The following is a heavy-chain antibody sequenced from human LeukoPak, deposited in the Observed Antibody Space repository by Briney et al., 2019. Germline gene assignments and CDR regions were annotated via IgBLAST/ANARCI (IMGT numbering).Heavy chain of an antibody. CDR2: ICYSGST. CDR1: GGSISSYY. CDR3: ARGAYNAFDI. V-gene: IGHV4-59*01. J-gene: IGHJ3*02. Sequence: SETLSLTCTVSGGSISSYYWSWIRQPPGKGLEWIGYICYSGSTNYNPSLKSRVTISVDTSKNQFSLKLSSVTAADTAVYYCARGAYNAFDIWGQGTMVTVSS. D-gene: IGHD2-2*02.